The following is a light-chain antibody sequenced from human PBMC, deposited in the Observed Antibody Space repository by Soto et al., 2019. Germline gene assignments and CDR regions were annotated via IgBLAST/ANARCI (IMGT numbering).Light chain of an antibody. CDR2: GAT. Sequence: EIVSTKCPVTLSVSPAEGATLSCRASQSVSTKLAWYQHKPGQAPRLLIYGATTRAPDVPARFSGSGSGTDFILTISILQSEDFAIYYCHQYNNGTSCTFGQGTKVDIK. V-gene: IGKV3-15*01. CDR1: QSVSTK. CDR3: HQYNNGTSCT. J-gene: IGKJ1*01.